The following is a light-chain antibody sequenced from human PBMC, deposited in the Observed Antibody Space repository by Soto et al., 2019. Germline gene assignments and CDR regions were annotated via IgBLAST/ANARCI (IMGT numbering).Light chain of an antibody. CDR1: QSVSNNY. V-gene: IGKV3-20*01. CDR2: GAS. J-gene: IGKJ1*01. CDR3: QQYGTAGT. Sequence: EIVLTQSPGTLSLSPGERATLSCRASQSVSNNYLAGYQQKPGQAPRLLIYGASNRATGIPAWFSGIGSGTEFTLTIRRPDPEDLTVSYCQQYGTAGTFALGTKVEIK.